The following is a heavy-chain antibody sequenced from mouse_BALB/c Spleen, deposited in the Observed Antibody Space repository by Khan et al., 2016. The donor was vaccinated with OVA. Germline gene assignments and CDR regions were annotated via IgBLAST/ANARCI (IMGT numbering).Heavy chain of an antibody. Sequence: EVQLQESGPGLVKPSQSLSLTCTVTGYSITSEYAWNWIRQFPGNKLEWMGYISYSGNPRYNQSLKSRISITRDTSKNQFFLQLNSVTTEDTATYYCARKDYYDYDPFPYWGQGTLVTVSA. V-gene: IGHV3-2*02. J-gene: IGHJ3*01. CDR2: ISYSGNP. D-gene: IGHD2-4*01. CDR3: ARKDYYDYDPFPY. CDR1: GYSITSEYA.